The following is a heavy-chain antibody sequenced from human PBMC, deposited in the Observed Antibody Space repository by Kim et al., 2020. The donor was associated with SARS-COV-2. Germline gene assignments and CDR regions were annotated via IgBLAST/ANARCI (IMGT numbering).Heavy chain of an antibody. CDR3: ARGYKSTVGY. CDR2: YK. V-gene: IGHV3-21*01. J-gene: IGHJ4*02. D-gene: IGHD1-20*01. Sequence: YKYYPDSGKGRFTIPRDNAKTSLYLQMNSLRAEDTAVYYCARGYKSTVGYWGQGTLVTVSS.